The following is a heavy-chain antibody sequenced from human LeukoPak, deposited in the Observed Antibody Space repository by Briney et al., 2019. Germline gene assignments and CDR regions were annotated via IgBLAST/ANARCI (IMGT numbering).Heavy chain of an antibody. D-gene: IGHD3-3*01. CDR3: ARDGLRSEWSYFDY. CDR2: ISGYNRNT. CDR1: GYTFDNYG. V-gene: IGHV1-18*01. J-gene: IGHJ4*02. Sequence: GASVKVSCKASGYTFDNYGIGWVRQAPGQGLEWMGWISGYNRNTKYAQRLQGRVIMTTDTSTSTVYMELRSLRSDGTAIYYCARDGLRSEWSYFDYWGQGTLVTVSS.